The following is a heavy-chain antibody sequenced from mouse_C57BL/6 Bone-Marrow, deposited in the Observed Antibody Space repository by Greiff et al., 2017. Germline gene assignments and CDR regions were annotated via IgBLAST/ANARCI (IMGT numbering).Heavy chain of an antibody. D-gene: IGHD2-5*01. CDR3: TTLYSNSYYLDY. Sequence: SGTVLARPGASVKMSCKTSGYTFTSYWMHWVKQRPGQGLEWIGAIYPGNSDTSYNQKFKGKAKLTAVTSASTSYMELSSLTNEDSAVYYCTTLYSNSYYLDYWGQGTTLTVSS. CDR2: IYPGNSDT. CDR1: GYTFTSYW. V-gene: IGHV1-5*01. J-gene: IGHJ2*01.